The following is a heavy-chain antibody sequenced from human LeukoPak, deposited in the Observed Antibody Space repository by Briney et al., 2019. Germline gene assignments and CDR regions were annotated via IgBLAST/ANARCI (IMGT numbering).Heavy chain of an antibody. CDR2: IYYSGST. CDR3: ARDRGSGWESYGASDY. V-gene: IGHV4-59*01. J-gene: IGHJ4*02. CDR1: GGSISSYY. D-gene: IGHD4/OR15-4a*01. Sequence: SETLSLTCTVSGGSISSYYWSWIRQPPGKGLEWIGYIYYSGSTNYNPSLKSRVTISVDTSKNQFSLKLSSVTAADTAVYYCARDRGSGWESYGASDYWGQGTLVTVSS.